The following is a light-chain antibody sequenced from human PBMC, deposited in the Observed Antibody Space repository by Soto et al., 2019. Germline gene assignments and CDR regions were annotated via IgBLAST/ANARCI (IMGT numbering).Light chain of an antibody. V-gene: IGLV2-18*02. CDR2: DVS. J-gene: IGLJ1*01. CDR1: SSDVGSSNG. CDR3: SSYKSSSTYV. Sequence: QSALTQPPSVSGSPGQSVAISCTGTSSDVGSSNGVSWYQQPPGTAPKLMIYDVSNRPSGVPDRFSGSKSGNTASLTISGLQAEDEADYYCSSYKSSSTYVFGSGAKVTV.